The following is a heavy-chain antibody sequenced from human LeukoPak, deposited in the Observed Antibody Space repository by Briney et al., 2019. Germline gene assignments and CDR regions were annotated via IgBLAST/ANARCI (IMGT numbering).Heavy chain of an antibody. V-gene: IGHV3-73*01. D-gene: IGHD6-13*01. CDR1: GFAFSASA. J-gene: IGHJ4*02. Sequence: GGSLRLSCAASGFAFSASAMHWVRQASGKGLEWVGRIRTKPNSYATAYAASVKGRFTISRDNSKNTLYPQMNSLRVEDTAVYYCARPSSSWYRWGFDYWGQGTLVTVSS. CDR3: ARPSSSWYRWGFDY. CDR2: IRTKPNSYAT.